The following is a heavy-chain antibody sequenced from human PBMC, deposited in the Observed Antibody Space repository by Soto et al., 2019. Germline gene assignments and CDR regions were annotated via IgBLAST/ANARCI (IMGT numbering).Heavy chain of an antibody. Sequence: GASVKVSWKAAGGTFSSYAISWVRPAPGQGLEWMGGIIPIFGTANYTQKFQGRVTITADESTSTAYMELSSLRSEDTAVYYCARIAADGTRARYYYYYGMDVWGQGTTVTVSS. J-gene: IGHJ6*02. CDR2: IIPIFGTA. CDR3: ARIAADGTRARYYYYYGMDV. D-gene: IGHD6-13*01. V-gene: IGHV1-69*13. CDR1: GGTFSSYA.